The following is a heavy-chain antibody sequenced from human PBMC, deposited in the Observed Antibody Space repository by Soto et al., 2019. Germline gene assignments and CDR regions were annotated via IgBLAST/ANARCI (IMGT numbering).Heavy chain of an antibody. D-gene: IGHD2-2*01. CDR3: AREWVVVVPAATHYYYYGMDV. CDR2: TITRGGT. V-gene: IGHV4-4*07. J-gene: IGHJ6*02. Sequence: QVQLQESGPGLVKPSETLSLTCTVSVASSSGNSWAGFRHPAGRGLGWFGGTITRGGTNYNPPLKSRVTMSVDTSKNQFSLKLSSVTAADTAVYYCAREWVVVVPAATHYYYYGMDVWGQGTTVTVSS. CDR1: VASSSGNS.